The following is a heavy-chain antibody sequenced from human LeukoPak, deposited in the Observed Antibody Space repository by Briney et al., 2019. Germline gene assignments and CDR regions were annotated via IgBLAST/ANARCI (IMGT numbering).Heavy chain of an antibody. CDR2: IYSSGHT. J-gene: IGHJ5*02. V-gene: IGHV4-59*01. CDR1: GDSLSDYF. CDR3: ARDPERGLIGGFDP. Sequence: SETLSLTCTVSGDSLSDYFWSWLRQPPGKGLEWIAFIYSSGHTKYKSSPKSRATISIDTSKNQFSLKLTSVTAADTAVYYCARDPERGLIGGFDPWGQGTLVTVSS. D-gene: IGHD3-10*01.